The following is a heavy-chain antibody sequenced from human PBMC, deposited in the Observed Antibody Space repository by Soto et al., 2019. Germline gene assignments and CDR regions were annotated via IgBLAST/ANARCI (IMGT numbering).Heavy chain of an antibody. V-gene: IGHV4-59*01. J-gene: IGHJ4*02. CDR3: ARHYPNGNNWTNFDH. CDR1: GGSISSYY. CDR2: IFYSGST. Sequence: PSETLSLTCTVSGGSISSYYWGWIRQPPGKGLEWIGYIFYSGSTNYNPSLEGRVTISVDTSKNQFSLKVSSVTAADTAVYYCARHYPNGNNWTNFDHWGQGTLVTVSS. D-gene: IGHD1-1*01.